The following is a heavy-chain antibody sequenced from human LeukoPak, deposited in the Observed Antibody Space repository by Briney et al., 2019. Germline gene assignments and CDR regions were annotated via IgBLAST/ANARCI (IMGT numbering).Heavy chain of an antibody. D-gene: IGHD3-10*01. V-gene: IGHV3-21*01. CDR1: GFTFSSYG. J-gene: IGHJ4*02. CDR2: ISSSSSYI. CDR3: AREEQYYYGSGIAYSFDY. Sequence: GGTLRLSCAASGFTFSSYGMSWVRQAPGKGLEWVSSISSSSSYIYYADSVKGRFTISRDNAKNSLYLQMNSLRAEDTAVYYCAREEQYYYGSGIAYSFDYWGQGTLVTVSS.